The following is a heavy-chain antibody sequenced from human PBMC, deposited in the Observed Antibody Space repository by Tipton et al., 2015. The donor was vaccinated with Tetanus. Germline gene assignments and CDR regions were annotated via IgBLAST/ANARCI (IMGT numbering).Heavy chain of an antibody. CDR3: ARVRGGGSYPNAFDI. CDR1: AFTFSTYS. V-gene: IGHV3-48*02. Sequence: SLRLSCAASAFTFSTYSMSWVRQAPGKGLEWISYISPTGSTVHYADSVKGRFTISRDNAKNSLYLQMNSLGDADTAAYYCARVRGGGSYPNAFDIWGQGTLVTVSP. D-gene: IGHD1-26*01. CDR2: ISPTGSTV. J-gene: IGHJ3*02.